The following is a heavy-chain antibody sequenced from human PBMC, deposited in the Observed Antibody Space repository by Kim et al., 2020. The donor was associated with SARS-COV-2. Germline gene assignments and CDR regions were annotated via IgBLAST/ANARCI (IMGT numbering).Heavy chain of an antibody. J-gene: IGHJ4*02. Sequence: GGSLRLSCTASGFTFVDYAMTWFRQVPGKGLEWVGFIGSQGTTIYAASVKGRVSISRDDSKSIAYLQINSLKTDDTGVYYCARGSDNSDYDYEGRFRYWGQGTLVTVSS. CDR3: ARGSDNSDYDYEGRFRY. CDR1: GFTFVDYA. CDR2: IGSQGTT. V-gene: IGHV3-49*03. D-gene: IGHD5-12*01.